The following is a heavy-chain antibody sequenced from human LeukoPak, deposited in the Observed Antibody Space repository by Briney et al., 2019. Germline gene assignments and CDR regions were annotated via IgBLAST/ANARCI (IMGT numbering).Heavy chain of an antibody. CDR3: ATGCSSTSCYLDYYYYMDV. V-gene: IGHV1-24*01. Sequence: GASVKVSCKVSGYTLTELSMHWVRQAPGKGLEWMGGFDPEDGETIYVQKFQGRVTMTEDTSTDTAYMELSSLRSEDTAVYYCATGCSSTSCYLDYYYYMDVWGKGTTVTVSS. J-gene: IGHJ6*03. CDR1: GYTLTELS. D-gene: IGHD2-2*01. CDR2: FDPEDGET.